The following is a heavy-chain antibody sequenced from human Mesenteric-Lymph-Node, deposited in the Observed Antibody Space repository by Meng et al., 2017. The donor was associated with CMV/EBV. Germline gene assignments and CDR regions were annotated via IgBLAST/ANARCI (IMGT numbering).Heavy chain of an antibody. CDR3: TREAAAEYYFDH. V-gene: IGHV6-1*01. CDR2: TYYRSQWYN. CDR1: GDSVSSNSAA. J-gene: IGHJ4*02. D-gene: IGHD6-13*01. Sequence: SQTLSLTCAISGDSVSSNSAAWNWIRQSPSRGLEWLGKTYYRSQWYNDYAVSVKSRITINPDTSKNQFSLQLNSVTPEDSAIYYCTREAAAEYYFDHWGRGTLVTVSS.